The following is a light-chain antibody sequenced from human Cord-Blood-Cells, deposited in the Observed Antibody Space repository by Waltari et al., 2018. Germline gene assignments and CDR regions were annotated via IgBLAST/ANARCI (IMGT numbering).Light chain of an antibody. CDR1: SLRSYY. CDR2: GKN. J-gene: IGLJ3*02. CDR3: NSRDSSGNHPWV. V-gene: IGLV3-19*01. Sequence: SSELTQDPAVSVALGQTVRITCQGDSLRSYYASWYQQKPGQAPVLVLYGKNNRPSGIPDRFSGSSSGNTASLTITGAQAEDEADYYWNSRDSSGNHPWVFGGGTKLTVL.